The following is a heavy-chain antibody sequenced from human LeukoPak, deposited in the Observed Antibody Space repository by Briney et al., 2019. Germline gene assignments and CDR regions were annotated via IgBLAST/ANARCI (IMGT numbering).Heavy chain of an antibody. V-gene: IGHV3-7*04. Sequence: GGSLRLSCAVSGFTFSSSSWMSWVRQAPGKGLEWVASIKRDGSEKYYVDSVRGRFTISRDNAKNSLYLQMNSLRAEDTAVYYCARAHFWGQGTLVTVSS. J-gene: IGHJ4*02. CDR3: ARAHF. CDR2: IKRDGSEK. CDR1: GFTFSSSSW.